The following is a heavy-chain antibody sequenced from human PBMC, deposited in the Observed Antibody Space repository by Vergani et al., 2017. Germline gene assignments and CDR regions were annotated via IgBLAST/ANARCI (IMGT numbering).Heavy chain of an antibody. CDR3: ARHGANVDTANGMDV. V-gene: IGHV5-51*01. Sequence: EVQLVQSGAAVKKPGESLKISCKGSGYSFTSYWIGWVRQMPGKGLEWMGIIYPGDSDTRYSPSFQGQVTISADKSISTAYLQWSSLKASDTAMYYCARHGANVDTANGMDVWGQGTTVTVSS. CDR1: GYSFTSYW. CDR2: IYPGDSDT. D-gene: IGHD5-18*01. J-gene: IGHJ6*02.